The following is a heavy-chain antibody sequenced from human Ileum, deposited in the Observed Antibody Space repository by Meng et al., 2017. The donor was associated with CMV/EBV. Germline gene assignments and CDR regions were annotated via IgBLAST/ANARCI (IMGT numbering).Heavy chain of an antibody. CDR3: ARFRVGITGTDYYYYGMDV. CDR2: IYSGGST. D-gene: IGHD1-20*01. CDR1: GFTVSSNY. V-gene: IGHV3-53*01. J-gene: IGHJ6*01. Sequence: GGSLRLSCAASGFTVSSNYMSWVRQAPGKGLEWVSVIYSGGSTYYADSVKGRFTISRDNSKNTLYLQMNSLRAEDTAVYYCARFRVGITGTDYYYYGMDVWGQGTTVT.